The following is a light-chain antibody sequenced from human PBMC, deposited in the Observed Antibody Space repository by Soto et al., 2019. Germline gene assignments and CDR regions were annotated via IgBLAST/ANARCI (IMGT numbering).Light chain of an antibody. Sequence: QSALTQPASVSGSPGQSITISCTGTSSDVGGYNYVSWYQQHPGKAPKLVIYEVGDRPSGVSNRLSGSKSGNTASLTISGLQAEDEADYYCSSYAGSNNFVFGTGTKLTVL. J-gene: IGLJ1*01. V-gene: IGLV2-14*01. CDR1: SSDVGGYNY. CDR2: EVG. CDR3: SSYAGSNNFV.